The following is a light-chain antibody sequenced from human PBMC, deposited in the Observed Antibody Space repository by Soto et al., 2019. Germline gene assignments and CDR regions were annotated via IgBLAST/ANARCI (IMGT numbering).Light chain of an antibody. Sequence: EIVLTQSPGTLSLSPGERATLSCRASQSVASNYLAWYQQKPGQAPRLLIYGASSRATGIPDRFNGGGSGTDFTLPISRLEPADFAVYYCHQYGISPFTFGPGTKVDFK. CDR2: GAS. J-gene: IGKJ3*01. CDR1: QSVASNY. CDR3: HQYGISPFT. V-gene: IGKV3-20*01.